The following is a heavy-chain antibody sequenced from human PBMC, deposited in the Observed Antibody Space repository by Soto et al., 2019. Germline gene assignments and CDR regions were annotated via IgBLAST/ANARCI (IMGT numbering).Heavy chain of an antibody. J-gene: IGHJ4*02. D-gene: IGHD4-17*01. Sequence: SETLSLTCTVSGGSISTYYWSWIRQPPGKGLEWIGYMFDNGGTNYNPSLKSRVSISVDMSKNQLSLRLSSVTTADTAVYYCARVRIYGDYVYFDYWGQGTLVTVSS. V-gene: IGHV4-59*01. CDR2: MFDNGGT. CDR3: ARVRIYGDYVYFDY. CDR1: GGSISTYY.